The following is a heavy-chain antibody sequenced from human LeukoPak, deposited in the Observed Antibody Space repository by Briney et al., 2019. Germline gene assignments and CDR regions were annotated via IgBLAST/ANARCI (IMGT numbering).Heavy chain of an antibody. CDR1: GFTFSSYA. V-gene: IGHV3-23*01. D-gene: IGHD3-22*01. J-gene: IGHJ4*02. Sequence: PGGSLRLSCAASGFTFSSYAMSWVRQAQGKGLEWVSAISGSGGSTYYADSVKRRFTISRDNSKNTLDLQLNSLRAEDTAVYYCAKSAAMMVDYWGQGTLVTVSS. CDR3: AKSAAMMVDY. CDR2: ISGSGGST.